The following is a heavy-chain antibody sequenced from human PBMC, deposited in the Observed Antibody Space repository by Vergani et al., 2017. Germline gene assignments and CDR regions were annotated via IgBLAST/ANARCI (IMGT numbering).Heavy chain of an antibody. D-gene: IGHD3-22*01. CDR1: GYSLTELT. CDR2: FDPEHGEV. V-gene: IGHV1-24*01. Sequence: QVQLVQSGSEVRKPGASVKVSCQVSGYSLTELTIHWVRQAPGKGLEWMGGFDPEHGEVTFAHHIQGRVTMTEDRSTDTAYMELSSLRPEDTAVYYCAIVTDYDDSSGYCLDYWGQGTLVTVSS. CDR3: AIVTDYDDSSGYCLDY. J-gene: IGHJ4*02.